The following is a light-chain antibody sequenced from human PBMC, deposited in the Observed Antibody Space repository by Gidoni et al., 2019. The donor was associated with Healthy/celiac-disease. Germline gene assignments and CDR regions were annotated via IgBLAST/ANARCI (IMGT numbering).Light chain of an antibody. CDR1: SLRSYY. CDR3: NTRDSSGNHLGV. J-gene: IGLJ1*01. CDR2: SKN. Sequence: SSALTQDPAVSVALGQTVRITSQGDSLRSYYASWYQQKPGQTPELVIHSKNNRPSGIPDRFTGSSSGNTASLTITGAQTEDEADYYCNTRDSSGNHLGVFGTGTKVTVL. V-gene: IGLV3-19*01.